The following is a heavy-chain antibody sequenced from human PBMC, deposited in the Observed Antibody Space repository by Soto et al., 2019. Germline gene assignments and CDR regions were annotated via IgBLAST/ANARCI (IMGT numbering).Heavy chain of an antibody. CDR3: AREIAAAGRWFDP. J-gene: IGHJ5*02. D-gene: IGHD6-13*01. Sequence: SVKVSCKASGGTFSSYAISWVRQAPGQGLEWMGGIIPIFGTANYAQEFQGRVTITADESTSTAYMELSSLRSVDTAVYYCAREIAAAGRWFDPWGQGTLVTVSS. CDR1: GGTFSSYA. V-gene: IGHV1-69*13. CDR2: IIPIFGTA.